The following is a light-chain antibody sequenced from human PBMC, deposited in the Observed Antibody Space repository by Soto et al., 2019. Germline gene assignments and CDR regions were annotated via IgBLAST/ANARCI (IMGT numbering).Light chain of an antibody. CDR1: QSILYSSNSKNY. CDR3: QHYYSAPPT. Sequence: DIVMTQSPDSLAVSLGERATINCKSSQSILYSSNSKNYLAWYQQKPGQPPKLLIDWASTRESGVPDRFSGSGSGTDFTLTISSLQAEDVAVYYCQHYYSAPPTFGPGTKVEIE. CDR2: WAS. V-gene: IGKV4-1*01. J-gene: IGKJ1*01.